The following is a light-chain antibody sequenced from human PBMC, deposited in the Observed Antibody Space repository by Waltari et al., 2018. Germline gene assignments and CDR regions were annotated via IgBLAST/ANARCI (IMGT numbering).Light chain of an antibody. V-gene: IGLV1-40*01. CDR2: AHQ. CDR3: LSYLSRLGVSV. J-gene: IGLJ3*02. Sequence: QSVLTQPPSVSGAPGPRVTISCTGGSTNIGAGYDVDWYQQLPGTAPKLLIHAHQNPPSDFPLLFSAASTGASASPAISRRQAADADYYYTLSYLSRLGVSVFGGGTSLT. CDR1: STNIGAGYD.